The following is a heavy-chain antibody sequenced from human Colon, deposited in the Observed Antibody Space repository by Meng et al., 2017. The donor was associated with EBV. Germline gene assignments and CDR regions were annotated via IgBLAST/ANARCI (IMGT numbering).Heavy chain of an antibody. J-gene: IGHJ1*01. Sequence: EVQLLESGGGLVQPGGSLGLSCAASRFTFSSYAMTWVRQAPGKGLERVSSITGSGGSTYFADSVKGRFAISTDNSKNTLYLQMNSLRAEDTAVYYCAKGGGSSAAAYFQHWGQGTLVTVAS. CDR2: ITGSGGST. D-gene: IGHD2-15*01. V-gene: IGHV3-23*01. CDR3: AKGGGSSAAAYFQH. CDR1: RFTFSSYA.